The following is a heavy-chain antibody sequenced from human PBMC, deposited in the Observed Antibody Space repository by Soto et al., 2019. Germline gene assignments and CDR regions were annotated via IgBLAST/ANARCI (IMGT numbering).Heavy chain of an antibody. CDR3: AKVVPRFLEWLPSNWFDP. V-gene: IGHV3-23*01. CDR1: GFTFSSYA. D-gene: IGHD3-3*01. CDR2: ISGSGGST. Sequence: GGSLRLSCAASGFTFSSYAISWVRQAPGKGLEWVSAISGSGGSTYYADSVKGRFTISRDNSKNTLYLQMNSLRAEDTAVYYCAKVVPRFLEWLPSNWFDPWGQGTLVTV. J-gene: IGHJ5*02.